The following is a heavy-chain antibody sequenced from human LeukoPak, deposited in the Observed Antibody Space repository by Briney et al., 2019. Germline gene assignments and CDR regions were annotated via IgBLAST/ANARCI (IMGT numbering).Heavy chain of an antibody. Sequence: GESLKISCKGSGYSFTSYWIGWVRQMPGKGLEWMGIIYPGDSDTRYSPSSQGQVTISADKSISTAYLQWSSLKASDTAMYYCASNPYYYYYYMDVWGKGTTVTVSS. CDR3: ASNPYYYYYYMDV. J-gene: IGHJ6*03. D-gene: IGHD1-14*01. CDR2: IYPGDSDT. CDR1: GYSFTSYW. V-gene: IGHV5-51*01.